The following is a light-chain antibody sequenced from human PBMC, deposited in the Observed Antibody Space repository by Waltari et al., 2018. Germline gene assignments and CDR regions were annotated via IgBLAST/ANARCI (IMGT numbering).Light chain of an antibody. CDR2: KAS. V-gene: IGKV1-5*03. Sequence: QSPPTLSASVGDRVTVTCRASQSISIWLAWYQQKPGKAPNLLIYKASTLDSGVPSRFSGSASGTEFTLTISSLQAEDFGTYYCQQYSSFPLSFGGGTNIVIK. CDR1: QSISIW. J-gene: IGKJ4*01. CDR3: QQYSSFPLS.